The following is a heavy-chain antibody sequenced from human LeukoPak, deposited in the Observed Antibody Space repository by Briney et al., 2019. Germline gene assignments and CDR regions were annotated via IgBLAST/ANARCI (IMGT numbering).Heavy chain of an antibody. V-gene: IGHV1-8*02. CDR2: MNPNSGNT. Sequence: GASVKVSCKASGYTFTSYGISWVRQATGQGLEWMGWMNPNSGNTGYAQKFQGRVTMTRNTSISTAYMELSSLRSEDTAVYYCARGKSSSWTLSHGDYWGQGTLVTVSS. D-gene: IGHD6-13*01. CDR3: ARGKSSSWTLSHGDY. J-gene: IGHJ4*02. CDR1: GYTFTSYG.